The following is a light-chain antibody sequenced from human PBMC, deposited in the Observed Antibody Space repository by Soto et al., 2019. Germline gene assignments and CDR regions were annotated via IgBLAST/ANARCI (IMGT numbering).Light chain of an antibody. CDR2: EVS. J-gene: IGLJ2*01. V-gene: IGLV2-23*02. Sequence: QAVSVSGSPGQSITISCTGTNSDVGSYNLVSWYQQHPGKAPKLMIYEVSKRPSGVSNRFSGSKSGNTASLTISGLQAEDEADYYCCSYAGSTTSVVFGGGTKVTVL. CDR3: CSYAGSTTSVV. CDR1: NSDVGSYNL.